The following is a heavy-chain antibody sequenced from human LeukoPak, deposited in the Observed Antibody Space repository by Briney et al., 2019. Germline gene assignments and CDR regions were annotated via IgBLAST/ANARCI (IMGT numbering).Heavy chain of an antibody. D-gene: IGHD6-19*01. CDR1: DSSITTNRYY. CDR2: VFYTGNT. Sequence: SETLSLTCIVSDSSITTNRYYLGWIRQPPGKALEWIVRVFYTGNTYYNPSLKSRVTISADTSKNQFSLKLSFVTAADTAIYYCVRHGVISVAGLDAFDVWGQGITVTVSS. V-gene: IGHV4-39*01. J-gene: IGHJ3*01. CDR3: VRHGVISVAGLDAFDV.